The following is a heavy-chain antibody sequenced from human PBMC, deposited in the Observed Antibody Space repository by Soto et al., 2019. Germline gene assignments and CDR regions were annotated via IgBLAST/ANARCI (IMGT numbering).Heavy chain of an antibody. J-gene: IGHJ5*02. CDR3: ARGRITGTLAPNWFDP. D-gene: IGHD1-7*01. V-gene: IGHV1-69*13. CDR2: IIPIFGTA. CDR1: GGTFSSYA. Sequence: ASVKVSCKASGGTFSSYAISWVRQAPGQGLEWMGGIIPIFGTANYAQKFQGRVTITADESRSTAYMELSSLRSEDTAVYYCARGRITGTLAPNWFDPWGQGTLVTVSS.